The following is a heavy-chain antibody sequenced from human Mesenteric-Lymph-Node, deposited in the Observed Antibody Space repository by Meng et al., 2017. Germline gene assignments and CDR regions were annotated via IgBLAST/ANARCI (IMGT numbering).Heavy chain of an antibody. J-gene: IGHJ4*02. D-gene: IGHD3-10*01. CDR2: TYYRSEWQN. V-gene: IGHV6-1*01. CDR3: TTWYGEY. Sequence: QVQLEPSGPGLVKPPQTLSLTCAISGDSVSSNRALWHWVRQSPSRGLEWLGQTYYRSEWQNHYGVSVKSRITITADTSRNQFSLNLNSVTPEDTAVYYCTTWYGEYWGQGTLVTVSS. CDR1: GDSVSSNRAL.